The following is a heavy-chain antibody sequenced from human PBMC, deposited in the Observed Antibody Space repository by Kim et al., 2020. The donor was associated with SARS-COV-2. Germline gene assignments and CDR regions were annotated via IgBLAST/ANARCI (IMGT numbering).Heavy chain of an antibody. D-gene: IGHD4-17*01. J-gene: IGHJ6*02. CDR1: GFTFSNAW. Sequence: GGPLRLSCAASGFTFSNAWMSWVRQAPGKGLEWVGRIKSKTDGGTTDYAAPVKGRFTISRDDSKNTLYLQMNSLKTEDTAVYYCTTDSTVTTEGYYYYGMDVWGQGTTVTVSS. CDR2: IKSKTDGGTT. V-gene: IGHV3-15*01. CDR3: TTDSTVTTEGYYYYGMDV.